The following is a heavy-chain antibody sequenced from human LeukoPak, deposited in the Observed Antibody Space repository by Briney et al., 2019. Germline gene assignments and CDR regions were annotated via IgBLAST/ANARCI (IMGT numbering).Heavy chain of an antibody. Sequence: SETLSLTCAVYGGSFSGYYWSWIRQPPGKTLEWIGSIYSSGSTYYNSSLKSRVIILIDTSKNHFSLTLSSVTAADTAVYYCTRSDGYGLVGIWGQGTMITVSS. V-gene: IGHV4-34*01. D-gene: IGHD3-10*01. CDR3: TRSDGYGLVGI. J-gene: IGHJ3*01. CDR2: IYSSGST. CDR1: GGSFSGYY.